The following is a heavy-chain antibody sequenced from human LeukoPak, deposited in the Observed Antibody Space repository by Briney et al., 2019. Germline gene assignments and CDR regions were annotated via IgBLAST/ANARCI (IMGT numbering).Heavy chain of an antibody. D-gene: IGHD3-9*01. CDR1: GGTFSSYA. CDR2: IIPIFGTA. CDR3: ARVAYDILTGYYNYYYYGMDV. Sequence: SVKVSCKASGGTFSSYAISWVRQAPGQGLEWMGGIIPIFGTANYAQKFQGRVTITADKSTSTAYMGLSSLRSEDTAVYYCARVAYDILTGYYNYYYYGMDVWGKGTTVTVSS. V-gene: IGHV1-69*06. J-gene: IGHJ6*04.